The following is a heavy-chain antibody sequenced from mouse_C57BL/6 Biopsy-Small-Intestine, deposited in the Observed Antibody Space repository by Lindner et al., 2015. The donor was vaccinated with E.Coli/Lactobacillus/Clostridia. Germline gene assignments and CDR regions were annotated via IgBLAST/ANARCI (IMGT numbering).Heavy chain of an antibody. V-gene: IGHV5-6*01. CDR3: ARELGRGFDY. Sequence: VQLQESGGDLVKPGGSLKLSCAASGFTFSSYGMSWVRQTADKRLEWVATMSSGGSFTYYPDSVKGRFTISRDNAKNTLYLQMSHLKSEDTAMYYCARELGRGFDYWGQGTTLTVSS. CDR1: GFTFSSYG. J-gene: IGHJ2*01. D-gene: IGHD4-1*01. CDR2: MSSGGSFT.